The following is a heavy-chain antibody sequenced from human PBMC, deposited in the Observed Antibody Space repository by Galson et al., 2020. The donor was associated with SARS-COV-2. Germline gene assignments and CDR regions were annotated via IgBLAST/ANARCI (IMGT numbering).Heavy chain of an antibody. Sequence: ASVKVSCKASGYTFSDYYIHWVRQAPGQGLDWLGWIKPSNGVTNYAQKFQGRVTVTRNTSISTAYMELTGLTSDDTAVYYCAKSFGGITIIAGWDYWGQGTLVTVSS. CDR1: GYTFSDYY. CDR3: AKSFGGITIIAGWDY. CDR2: IKPSNGVT. J-gene: IGHJ4*02. D-gene: IGHD3-16*02. V-gene: IGHV1-2*02.